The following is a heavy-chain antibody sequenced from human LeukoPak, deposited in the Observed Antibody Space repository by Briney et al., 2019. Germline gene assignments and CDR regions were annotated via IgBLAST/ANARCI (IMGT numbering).Heavy chain of an antibody. V-gene: IGHV3-64*01. J-gene: IGHJ4*02. CDR3: TRDASDIAAVPAAVGPFDL. D-gene: IGHD2-2*01. Sequence: SGGSLRLSCAASGFTFSSYAMYWVRRTPGKGLEYVSVIGGNGVSTHYATSVKGRFTISRDNSKNMLYLQMGSLRAEDMAVDYCTRDASDIAAVPAAVGPFDLWGQGTLVTVSS. CDR1: GFTFSSYA. CDR2: IGGNGVST.